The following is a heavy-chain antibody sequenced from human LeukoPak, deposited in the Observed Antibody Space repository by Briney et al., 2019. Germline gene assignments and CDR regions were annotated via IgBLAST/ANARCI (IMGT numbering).Heavy chain of an antibody. CDR1: GYTFTSYG. Sequence: ASVKVSCKASGYTFTSYGISWARQATGQGLDWIGWISAYNGNTNNAQKLPGRVTMTTDTSTSTSYMELRSLRSDDTAVYYCARVLVKSIAAAGTKRWFDRWGQGSQVSVSS. CDR3: ARVLVKSIAAAGTKRWFDR. D-gene: IGHD6-13*01. V-gene: IGHV1-18*01. CDR2: ISAYNGNT. J-gene: IGHJ5*02.